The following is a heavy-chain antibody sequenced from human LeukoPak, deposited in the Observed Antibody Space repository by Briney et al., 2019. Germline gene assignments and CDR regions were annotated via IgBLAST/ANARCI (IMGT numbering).Heavy chain of an antibody. CDR1: GGSISSYY. V-gene: IGHV4-34*01. D-gene: IGHD1-26*01. CDR2: INHSGST. CDR3: ARGIVGATWFDP. J-gene: IGHJ5*02. Sequence: PSETLSLTCTVSGGSISSYYWSWIRQPPGKGLEWIGEINHSGSTNYNPSLKSRVTISVDTSKNQFSLKLSSVTAADTAVYYCARGIVGATWFDPWGQGTLVTVSS.